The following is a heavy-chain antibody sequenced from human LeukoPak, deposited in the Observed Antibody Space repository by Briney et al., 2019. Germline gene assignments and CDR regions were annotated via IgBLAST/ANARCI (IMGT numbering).Heavy chain of an antibody. D-gene: IGHD3-22*01. CDR1: GASISSGDSF. J-gene: IGHJ4*02. Sequence: LSLTCIVSGASISSGDSFWTWIRHHPGRGLELIGHIYYPGSPYYNPSLKSRITISVDTAKNQFSLKLSSVTASDTAVYYCARGGENYSDSSGYYSLDHWGQGTRVTVSS. CDR3: ARGGENYSDSSGYYSLDH. V-gene: IGHV4-31*02. CDR2: IYYPGSP.